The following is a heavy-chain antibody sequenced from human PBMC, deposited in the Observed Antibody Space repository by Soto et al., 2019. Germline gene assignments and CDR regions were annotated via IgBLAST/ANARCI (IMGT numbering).Heavy chain of an antibody. CDR3: ARGLASGDY. CDR1: GYTLTSFY. V-gene: IGHV1-46*03. CDR2: INPNGGST. Sequence: QVQLVQPGAEVKKPGASVKLSCKASGYTLTSFYIHWVRQAPGQGLEWMGIINPNGGSTNYAHNFQGRVTMTRDTSTSTVYMDLSSLRSEDTAVYYSARGLASGDYWGQGTLVTVSS. D-gene: IGHD6-6*01. J-gene: IGHJ4*02.